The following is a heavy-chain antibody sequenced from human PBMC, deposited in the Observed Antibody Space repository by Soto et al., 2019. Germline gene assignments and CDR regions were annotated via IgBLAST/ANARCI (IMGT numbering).Heavy chain of an antibody. CDR1: GFTFSDYY. CDR2: ISSSGSTI. V-gene: IGHV3-11*01. CDR3: ASGYCSSTSCLEAFDY. Sequence: PGGSLRLSCAASGFTFSDYYMSWIRQAPGKGLEWVSYISSSGSTIYYADSVKGRFTISRDNAKNSLYLQMNSLRAEDTAVYYCASGYCSSTSCLEAFDYWGQGTLVTVSS. D-gene: IGHD2-2*03. J-gene: IGHJ4*02.